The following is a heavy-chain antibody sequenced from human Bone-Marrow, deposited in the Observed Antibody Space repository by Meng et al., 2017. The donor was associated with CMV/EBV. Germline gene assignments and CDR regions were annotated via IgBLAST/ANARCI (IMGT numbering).Heavy chain of an antibody. CDR2: IKGSSGDT. D-gene: IGHD1/OR15-1a*01. CDR3: ERILSNTDYYGMDV. CDR1: GYVFSDYY. Sequence: ASVKVSCKASGYVFSDYYVHYIRQAPGQGLEWMGWIKGSSGDTNLAQKFQGRVTMTRDRSINTAYMEMRWLRSDDTAVYYCERILSNTDYYGMDVWGQGTTVTVSS. J-gene: IGHJ6*02. V-gene: IGHV1-2*02.